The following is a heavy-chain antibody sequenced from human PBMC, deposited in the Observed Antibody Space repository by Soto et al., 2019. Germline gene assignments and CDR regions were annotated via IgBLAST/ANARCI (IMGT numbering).Heavy chain of an antibody. CDR1: GYTFTSYG. CDR2: ISAYNGNT. CDR3: ARDDYYDSSGYYSYFDY. V-gene: IGHV1-18*04. D-gene: IGHD3-22*01. Sequence: QVQLVQSGAEVKKPGASVKVSCKASGYTFTSYGISWVRQAPGQGLEWMGWISAYNGNTNYAQKLHGRVTMTTATTTSTAYMELRSLRSDDTAVYYCARDDYYDSSGYYSYFDYWGQGTLVTVSS. J-gene: IGHJ4*02.